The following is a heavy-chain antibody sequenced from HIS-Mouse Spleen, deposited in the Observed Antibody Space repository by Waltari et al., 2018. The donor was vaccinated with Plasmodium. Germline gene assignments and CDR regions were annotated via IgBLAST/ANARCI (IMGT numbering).Heavy chain of an antibody. D-gene: IGHD6-6*01. CDR2: ISYDGSNK. Sequence: QVQLVESGGGVVQPGRSLRLSCAASGFTFSSYGMHWVRQAPGKGREWVEVISYDGSNKYYADSVKGRFTISRDNSKNTLYLQMNSLRAEDTAVYYCAKILSYSSSPEDYWGQGTLVTVSS. CDR3: AKILSYSSSPEDY. J-gene: IGHJ4*02. V-gene: IGHV3-30*18. CDR1: GFTFSSYG.